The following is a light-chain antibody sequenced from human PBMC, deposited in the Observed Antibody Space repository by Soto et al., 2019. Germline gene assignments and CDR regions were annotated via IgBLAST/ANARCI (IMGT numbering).Light chain of an antibody. J-gene: IGKJ1*01. V-gene: IGKV1-5*03. CDR1: QSISIW. CDR2: KTS. CDR3: QHYNDYSWT. Sequence: DIHMTQSPSTLSASVGDRVTITCRASQSISIWLAWYQQKPGKAPNLLIYKTSSLETGVPSRFSCSGSGTEFTLTISSLQPDDFATYYCQHYNDYSWTFGQVTKVEVK.